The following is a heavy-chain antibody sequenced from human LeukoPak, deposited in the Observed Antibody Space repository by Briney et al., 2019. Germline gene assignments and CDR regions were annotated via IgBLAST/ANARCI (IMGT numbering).Heavy chain of an antibody. CDR1: GFTSRNYA. D-gene: IGHD4/OR15-4a*01. CDR2: ITGSGGST. J-gene: IGHJ4*02. Sequence: PGGCQRHSCVAPGFTSRNYAMSWVCQAPGKGLEWVSPITGSGGSTYFAHSVTGRFTISRDNSKNTLHLQMNSLRAEYPAIYYCAKDLEAVEVSLWCDFWGQGALVTVSS. V-gene: IGHV3-23*01. CDR3: AKDLEAVEVSLWCDF.